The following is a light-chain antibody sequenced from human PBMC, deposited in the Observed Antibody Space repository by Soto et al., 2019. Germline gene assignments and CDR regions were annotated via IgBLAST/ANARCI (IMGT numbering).Light chain of an antibody. Sequence: QSALTQPPSASGTPGQSLTISCAGSSSNIGSHYVYWYQHLPGTAPKLLIFRDGQRPSGVPDRFFGSKSGTSASLAISGLRSEDEAHYYCAVWDASLTGWVFGGGTQPTVL. J-gene: IGLJ3*02. CDR1: SSNIGSHY. CDR3: AVWDASLTGWV. V-gene: IGLV1-47*01. CDR2: RDG.